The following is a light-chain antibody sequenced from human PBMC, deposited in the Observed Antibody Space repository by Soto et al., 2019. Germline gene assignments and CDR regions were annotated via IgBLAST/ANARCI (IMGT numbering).Light chain of an antibody. Sequence: EIVMTQSPATLSVSPGERATLSCRASQSVSSSLAWYQQKPGQAPRLLIYGASTRATGIPARFSGSGSGTEFTLTISSLQSEDFAVYYCQQRGKWPSTFGPGTKVEMK. J-gene: IGKJ2*02. CDR3: QQRGKWPST. CDR1: QSVSSS. V-gene: IGKV3-15*01. CDR2: GAS.